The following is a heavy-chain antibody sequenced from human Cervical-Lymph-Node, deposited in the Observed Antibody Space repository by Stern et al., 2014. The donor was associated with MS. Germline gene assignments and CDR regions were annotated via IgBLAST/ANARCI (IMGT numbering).Heavy chain of an antibody. CDR1: GFTFSTYG. V-gene: IGHV3-33*01. J-gene: IGHJ3*02. Sequence: VQLVESGGGVVQPGRSLRLSCAASGFTFSTYGMHWVRQAPGKGLECVAVIWSDGTNRLYADSVKGRFTISRDNSKNTLYLQMNTLRTEDTAVYYCAREAPVEPAATDAFDIWGRGTMVAVSS. CDR3: AREAPVEPAATDAFDI. CDR2: IWSDGTNR. D-gene: IGHD2-2*01.